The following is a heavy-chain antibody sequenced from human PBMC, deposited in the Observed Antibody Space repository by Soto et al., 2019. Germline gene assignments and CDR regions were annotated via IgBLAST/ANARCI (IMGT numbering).Heavy chain of an antibody. J-gene: IGHJ3*01. Sequence: EVKLLESGGGLAQPGGSLRLSCVGSGFTFDSYAISWVRQAPGERLQWIAAISGSADGTDYAHSVRGRFTISSDNAKKTVHLQMDSLRVEDTVVYFCAKDTVGGYSFWSGYYSDGLDVWGQGTLVSVS. D-gene: IGHD3-3*01. V-gene: IGHV3-23*01. CDR3: AKDTVGGYSFWSGYYSDGLDV. CDR1: GFTFDSYA. CDR2: ISGSADGT.